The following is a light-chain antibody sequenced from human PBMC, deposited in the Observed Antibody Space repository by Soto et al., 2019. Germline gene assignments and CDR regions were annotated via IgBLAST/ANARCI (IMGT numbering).Light chain of an antibody. J-gene: IGLJ1*01. CDR1: SSNIGAGYD. CDR2: GNS. Sequence: QSVLTQPPSVSGAPGQRVTISCTGSSSNIGAGYDVHWYQQLPGTAPKLLIYGNSNRPSGVPDRFSGSKSGTSASLAITGLQAEDEADYHCQSYDSSLSGWVFGTGT. CDR3: QSYDSSLSGWV. V-gene: IGLV1-40*01.